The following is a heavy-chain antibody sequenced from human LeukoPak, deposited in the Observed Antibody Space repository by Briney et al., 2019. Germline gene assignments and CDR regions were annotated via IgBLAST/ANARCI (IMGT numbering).Heavy chain of an antibody. D-gene: IGHD3-22*01. CDR1: GGSISSGDYY. CDR2: IYYSGST. CDR3: ARLDVGYYDSSGYYFDY. J-gene: IGHJ4*02. V-gene: IGHV4-30-4*08. Sequence: SQTLSLTCTVSGGSISSGDYYWSWIRQPPGNGLEWIGYIYYSGSTYYNPSLKSRVTISVDTSKNQFSLKLSSVTAADTAVYYCARLDVGYYDSSGYYFDYWGQGTLVTVSS.